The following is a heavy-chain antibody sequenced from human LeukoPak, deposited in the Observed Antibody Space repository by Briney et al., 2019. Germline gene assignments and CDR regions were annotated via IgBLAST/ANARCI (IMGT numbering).Heavy chain of an antibody. CDR3: VRELYGRAFDF. CDR2: INQGENER. J-gene: IGHJ3*01. D-gene: IGHD3-10*01. CDR1: GCTFSSYS. V-gene: IGHV3-7*01. Sequence: PGGSLRLSCADSGCTFSSYSMKWVRQAPGKGLEWVANINQGENERYYVDSVRGRCTISRDNVKNSVFLQMHSLRAEDTALYYCVRELYGRAFDFWGHGTMVSVSS.